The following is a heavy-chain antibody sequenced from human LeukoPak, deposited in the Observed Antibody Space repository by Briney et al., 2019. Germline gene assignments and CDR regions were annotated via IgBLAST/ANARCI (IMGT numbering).Heavy chain of an antibody. CDR2: IYYSGST. CDR3: ARHNYYGSGSYSWDY. D-gene: IGHD3-10*01. Sequence: SETLSLTCTVSGGSISSSSYYWGWIRQPPGKGLEWIGSIYYSGSTYYNPSLKGRVTISVDTSKNQFSLKLSSVTAADTAVYYCARHNYYGSGSYSWDYWGQGTLVTVSS. CDR1: GGSISSSSYY. V-gene: IGHV4-39*01. J-gene: IGHJ4*02.